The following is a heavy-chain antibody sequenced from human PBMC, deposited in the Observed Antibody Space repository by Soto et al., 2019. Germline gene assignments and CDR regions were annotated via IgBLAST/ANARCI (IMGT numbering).Heavy chain of an antibody. Sequence: EVQLLESGGGLVQPGGSLRLSCAASGFTFSSFAMTWVRQAPGKGREWVSSLTGSGDSTYYADSVKGRFTISRDNSKNTLYLQMNSLRADDTALYYCAKGTAVTTGDMAYWGQGTLVTVSS. J-gene: IGHJ4*02. V-gene: IGHV3-23*01. CDR2: LTGSGDST. CDR3: AKGTAVTTGDMAY. D-gene: IGHD4-17*01. CDR1: GFTFSSFA.